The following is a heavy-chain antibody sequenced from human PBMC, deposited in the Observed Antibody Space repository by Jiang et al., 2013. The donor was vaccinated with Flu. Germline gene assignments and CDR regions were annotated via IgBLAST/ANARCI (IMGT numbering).Heavy chain of an antibody. Sequence: GAEVKKPGESLKISCTGSGYSFAGHWIAWVRQMPGKGLEWMGIIYPDDSNTRYSPSFQGQVTISADKSINTAYLQWSSLKASDTAMYYCARRATIFGIERSLDYWGQGTPVTVSS. V-gene: IGHV5-51*03. J-gene: IGHJ4*02. D-gene: IGHD3-3*02. CDR3: ARRATIFGIERSLDY. CDR2: IYPDDSNT. CDR1: GYSFAGHW.